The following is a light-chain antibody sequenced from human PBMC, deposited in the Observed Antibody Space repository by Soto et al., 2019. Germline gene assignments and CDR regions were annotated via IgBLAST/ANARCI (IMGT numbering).Light chain of an antibody. V-gene: IGKV3-20*01. J-gene: IGKJ5*01. CDR3: QQYGSSPPIT. CDR2: GAS. CDR1: QSVSSSY. Sequence: IVLTQSPGTLSLSPGERATLSCRASQSVSSSYLAWYQQKPGQAPGLLIYGASTRATGIPDRFSGAGSGTDFTLTINRLEPEDFAVYYCQQYGSSPPITFGQGTRLEIK.